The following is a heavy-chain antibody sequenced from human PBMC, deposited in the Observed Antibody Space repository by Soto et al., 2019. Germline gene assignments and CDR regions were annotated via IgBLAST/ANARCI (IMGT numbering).Heavy chain of an antibody. CDR2: VIPIFGTA. V-gene: IGHV1-69*06. J-gene: IGHJ2*01. D-gene: IGHD3-22*01. CDR3: ASTKYDSSAYYYWYLGL. Sequence: QVELVQSGAEVKKPGSAVKVSCQASEDTFRNYAISWVRQAPGQGLEWMGGVIPIFGTANYAQKFQVRVTITADTSANTVYWELSSLRSEDTSVYYCASTKYDSSAYYYWYLGLWGRGTLVAVSS. CDR1: EDTFRNYA.